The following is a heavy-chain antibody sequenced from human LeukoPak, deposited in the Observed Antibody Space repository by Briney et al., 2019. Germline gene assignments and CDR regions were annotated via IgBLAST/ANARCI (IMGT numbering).Heavy chain of an antibody. D-gene: IGHD6-19*01. CDR2: TIPIFGTA. V-gene: IGHV1-69*05. Sequence: SVKVSCKAAAGTFSSYAISWVRQAPGQGLEWMGGTIPIFGTANYAQKFQGRVTMTTDKSTSTTYMELSSLGSEDTAVYYCARDWGWQAFDIWGQGTMVTVSS. CDR3: ARDWGWQAFDI. CDR1: AGTFSSYA. J-gene: IGHJ3*02.